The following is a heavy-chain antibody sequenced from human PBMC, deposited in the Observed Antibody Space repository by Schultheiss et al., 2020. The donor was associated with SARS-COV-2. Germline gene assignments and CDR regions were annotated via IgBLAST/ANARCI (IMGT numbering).Heavy chain of an antibody. CDR1: GFTFSSYA. D-gene: IGHD2-8*01. V-gene: IGHV3-13*01. J-gene: IGHJ4*02. CDR2: IGTAGDT. Sequence: GGSLRLSCAASGFTFSSYAMHWVRQATGKGLEWVSAIGTAGDTYYPGSVKGRFTISRDNSKNTLYLQMSSLRAEDTAVYYCKASADIVLVVYAIVYFDYWGQGTLVTVSS. CDR3: KASADIVLVVYAIVYFDY.